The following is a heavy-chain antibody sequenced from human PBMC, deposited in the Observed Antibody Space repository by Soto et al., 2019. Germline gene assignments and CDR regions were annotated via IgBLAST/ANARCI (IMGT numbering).Heavy chain of an antibody. Sequence: QVPLVQSGAEVKKPGASVKVSCKASGYTFTSYGISWVRQAPGQGLEWMGWISAYNGNTNYAQKLQGRVTMTTDTSTSTAYRELRSLRSDDTAVYYCAREGYSSSARRNGMDVWGQGTTVTVSS. CDR3: AREGYSSSARRNGMDV. J-gene: IGHJ6*02. CDR1: GYTFTSYG. CDR2: ISAYNGNT. V-gene: IGHV1-18*04. D-gene: IGHD6-6*01.